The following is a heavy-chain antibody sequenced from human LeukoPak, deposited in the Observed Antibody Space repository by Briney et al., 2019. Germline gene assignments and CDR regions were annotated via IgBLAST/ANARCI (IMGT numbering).Heavy chain of an antibody. CDR2: ISGSGGRT. D-gene: IGHD4-17*01. Sequence: VGSLRLSCAASVFTFSNYAMRWVRQAPGKGLEWVSVISGSGGRTYYADSVKGRFTISRDNSKNTLYLQMNSLRAEDTAVFYCAKHGEAYGDSKTDYWGQGTLVAVSS. V-gene: IGHV3-23*01. CDR1: VFTFSNYA. CDR3: AKHGEAYGDSKTDY. J-gene: IGHJ4*02.